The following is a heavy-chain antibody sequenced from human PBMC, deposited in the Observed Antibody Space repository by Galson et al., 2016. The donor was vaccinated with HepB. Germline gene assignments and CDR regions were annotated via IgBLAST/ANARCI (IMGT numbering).Heavy chain of an antibody. V-gene: IGHV3-7*01. CDR2: ITQDGSEK. CDR3: AKTPALAENTGYPPPWFDP. D-gene: IGHD1-1*01. CDR1: GFTFSNYW. Sequence: SLRLSCAASGFTFSNYWMHWVRQAPGKGLEWVADITQDGSEKYYVDSVRGRFSISRDNAKNSLYLQMHSLRAEETAVYYCAKTPALAENTGYPPPWFDPWGQGTLVTVSS. J-gene: IGHJ5*02.